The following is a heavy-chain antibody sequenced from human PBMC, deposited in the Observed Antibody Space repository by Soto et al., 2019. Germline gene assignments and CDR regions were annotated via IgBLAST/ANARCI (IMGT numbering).Heavy chain of an antibody. Sequence: QVQLVQSGAEVKKPGSSVKVSCKASGGTFSSYAISWVRQAPGQGLEWMGGIIPIFGTANYAQKFQGRVTITADKSTSTAYMELSSLRSEDTAVYYCAREAKRSSTSGRASYYYGMDVWGQGTTVTVSS. CDR3: AREAKRSSTSGRASYYYGMDV. CDR2: IIPIFGTA. J-gene: IGHJ6*02. D-gene: IGHD2-2*01. V-gene: IGHV1-69*06. CDR1: GGTFSSYA.